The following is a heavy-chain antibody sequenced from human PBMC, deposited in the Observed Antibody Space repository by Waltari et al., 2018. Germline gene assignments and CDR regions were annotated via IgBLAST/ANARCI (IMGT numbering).Heavy chain of an antibody. CDR1: GFXFNSFG. V-gene: IGHV3-33*01. Sequence: QVQLLESGGGVVQPGTSXRLSCAASGFXFNSFGLHXVRQAPGRGLEWVAGTWNDGTNKXYADSVKGRFTSXRDXSKXXXFXHMNSLRAXXTAIXYCSRDRYSXXWGGFDFXGQGALVTVXS. CDR3: SRDRYSXXWGGFDF. CDR2: TWNDGTNK. D-gene: IGHD6-13*01. J-gene: IGHJ4*02.